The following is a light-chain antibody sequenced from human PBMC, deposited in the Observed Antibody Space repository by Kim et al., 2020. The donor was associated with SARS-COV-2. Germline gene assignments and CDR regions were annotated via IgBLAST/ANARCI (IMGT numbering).Light chain of an antibody. J-gene: IGKJ1*01. V-gene: IGKV1-39*01. CDR1: QSISSY. CDR2: AAS. CDR3: QQSFSIPWT. Sequence: ASVGDRVTITCRASQSISSYLNWYQQKPGKAPKLLIYAASNLQSGVPSRFSGSGSGTDFTLTISSLQPEDFATYYCQQSFSIPWTFGQGTKVDIK.